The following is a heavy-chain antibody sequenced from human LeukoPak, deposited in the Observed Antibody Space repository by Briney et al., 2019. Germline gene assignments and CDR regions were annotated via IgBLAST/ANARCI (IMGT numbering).Heavy chain of an antibody. CDR1: GYTFTSYD. V-gene: IGHV1-8*01. CDR3: ARDNAATVVTDFDY. CDR2: MNPNSGNT. D-gene: IGHD4-23*01. Sequence: ASVKVSCKASGYTFTSYDINWVRQATGQGLEWMGWMNPNSGNTGYAQKFQGRVTMTRNTSISTAYMELSSLRSDDTAVYYCARDNAATVVTDFDYWGQGTLVTVSS. J-gene: IGHJ4*02.